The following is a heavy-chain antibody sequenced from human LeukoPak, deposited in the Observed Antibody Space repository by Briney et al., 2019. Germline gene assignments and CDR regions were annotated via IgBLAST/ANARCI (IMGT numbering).Heavy chain of an antibody. D-gene: IGHD3-9*01. J-gene: IGHJ3*02. V-gene: IGHV4-39*01. CDR3: ARHRKYYDILTGYYEGASDI. Sequence: PSETLSLTCTVSGGSISSSSYYWGWIRQPPGKGREWIGSIYYSGSTYYNPSLKSRVTISVDTSKNQFSLKLSSVTAADTAVYYCARHRKYYDILTGYYEGASDIWGQGTMVTVYS. CDR1: GGSISSSSYY. CDR2: IYYSGST.